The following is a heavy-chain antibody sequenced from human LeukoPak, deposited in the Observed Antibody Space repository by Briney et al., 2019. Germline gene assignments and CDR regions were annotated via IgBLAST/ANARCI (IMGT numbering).Heavy chain of an antibody. Sequence: ASVKVSCKASGYTFTTYEIHWVRQATGQGLEWMGWMNPNSGNTGYVQNFQGRVTITRTTSINTAYMELRSLRSDDTAVYYCARDIGESLLWFGELLSPFDYWGQGTLVTVSS. CDR2: MNPNSGNT. V-gene: IGHV1-8*03. J-gene: IGHJ4*02. CDR1: GYTFTTYE. D-gene: IGHD3-10*01. CDR3: ARDIGESLLWFGELLSPFDY.